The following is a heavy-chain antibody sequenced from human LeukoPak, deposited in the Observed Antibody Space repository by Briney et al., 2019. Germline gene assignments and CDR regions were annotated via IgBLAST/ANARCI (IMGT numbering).Heavy chain of an antibody. CDR2: IGGSGGST. D-gene: IGHD6-13*01. V-gene: IGHV3-23*01. CDR1: GFTFSSYA. Sequence: SGGSLTLSCSASGFTFSSYAMSWVRQAPGKGLEWVSSIGGSGGSTYYADSVKGRFTISRDNSKNTLYLQMNSLRAEDTAVYYCAKVETAAAATLRGFDYWGQGALVTVSS. J-gene: IGHJ4*02. CDR3: AKVETAAAATLRGFDY.